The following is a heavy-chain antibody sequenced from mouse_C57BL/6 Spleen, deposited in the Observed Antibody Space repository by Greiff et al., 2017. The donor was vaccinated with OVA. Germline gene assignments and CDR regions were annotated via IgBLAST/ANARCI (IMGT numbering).Heavy chain of an antibody. Sequence: EVKLVESGGGLVKPGGSLKLSCAASGFTFSSYAMSWVRQTPEKRLEWVATISDGGSYTYYPDNVKGRFTISRDNAKNNLYLQMSHLKSEDTAMYYCERNYYVSGYLLDYWGKGTTLTVSS. J-gene: IGHJ2*01. V-gene: IGHV5-4*03. D-gene: IGHD1-1*01. CDR1: GFTFSSYA. CDR2: ISDGGSYT. CDR3: ERNYYVSGYLLDY.